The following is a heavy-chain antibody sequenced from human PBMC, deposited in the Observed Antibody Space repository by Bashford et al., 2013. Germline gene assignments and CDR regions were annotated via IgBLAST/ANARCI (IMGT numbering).Heavy chain of an antibody. CDR1: GYTFSDFY. J-gene: IGHJ4*02. Sequence: VASVKVSCEASGYTFSDFYVHWVRQGPGQGLEWVEGXTPKNGGTDFAPKFQGRVTMTRDTSISTAYLELNKLKSDDTAIYYCAKDFQGYTKPIDYWGQGTLVTVSS. CDR3: AKDFQGYTKPIDY. D-gene: IGHD5-24*01. CDR2: XTPKNGGT. V-gene: IGHV1-2*02.